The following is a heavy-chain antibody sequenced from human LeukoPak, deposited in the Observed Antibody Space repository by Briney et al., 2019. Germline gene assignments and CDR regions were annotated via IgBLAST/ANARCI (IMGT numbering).Heavy chain of an antibody. J-gene: IGHJ4*02. Sequence: GRSLRLSCAASGFTFSSYGMHWVRQAPGKGLEWVAVISYDGSNKYYADSAKGRFTISRDNSKNTLYLQMNSLRAEDTAVYYCAKDRGNRYFDYWGQGTLVTVSS. CDR3: AKDRGNRYFDY. CDR1: GFTFSSYG. D-gene: IGHD4-23*01. CDR2: ISYDGSNK. V-gene: IGHV3-30*18.